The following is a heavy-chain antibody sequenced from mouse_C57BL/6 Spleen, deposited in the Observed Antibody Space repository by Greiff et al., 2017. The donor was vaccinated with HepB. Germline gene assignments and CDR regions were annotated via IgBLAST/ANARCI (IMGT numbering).Heavy chain of an antibody. V-gene: IGHV1-53*01. CDR3: AREDGSGYWFAY. CDR1: GYTFTSYW. CDR2: INPSNGGT. D-gene: IGHD3-2*02. Sequence: QVQLKQPGTELVKPGASVKLSCKASGYTFTSYWMHWVKQRPGQGLEWIGNINPSNGGTNYNEKFKSKATLTVDKSSSTAYMQLSSLTSEDSAVYYCAREDGSGYWFAYWGQGTLVTVSA. J-gene: IGHJ3*01.